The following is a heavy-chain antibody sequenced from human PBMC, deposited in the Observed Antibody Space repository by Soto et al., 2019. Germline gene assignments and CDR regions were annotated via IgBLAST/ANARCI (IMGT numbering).Heavy chain of an antibody. D-gene: IGHD3-22*01. V-gene: IGHV3-48*02. J-gene: IGHJ3*02. CDR3: ARDLLVVVAYDAFDI. Sequence: GGSLRLSCAASGFTFSSYSMNWVRQAPGKGLEWVSYISSSSSTIYYADSVKGRFTISRDNAKNSLYLQMNSLRDEDTAVYYCARDLLVVVAYDAFDIWGQGTMVTVSS. CDR2: ISSSSSTI. CDR1: GFTFSSYS.